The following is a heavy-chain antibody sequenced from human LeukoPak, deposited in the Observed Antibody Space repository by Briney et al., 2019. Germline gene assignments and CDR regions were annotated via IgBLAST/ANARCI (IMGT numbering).Heavy chain of an antibody. V-gene: IGHV1-18*01. CDR1: GYTFTSYG. Sequence: ASVKVSCKASGYTFTSYGISWVRQAPGQGLEWMGWISAYNGNTNYAQKLQGRVTMTTDTSTSTAYMELGSLRSDDTAVYYCARAIPYYDFWSGPSRIWFDPWGQGTLVTVSS. J-gene: IGHJ5*02. D-gene: IGHD3-3*01. CDR2: ISAYNGNT. CDR3: ARAIPYYDFWSGPSRIWFDP.